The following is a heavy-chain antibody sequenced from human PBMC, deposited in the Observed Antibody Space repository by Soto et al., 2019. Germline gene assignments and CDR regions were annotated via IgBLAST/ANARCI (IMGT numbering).Heavy chain of an antibody. D-gene: IGHD1-1*01. V-gene: IGHV3-21*01. CDR1: GFTFSSYK. J-gene: IGHJ4*01. CDR3: SFEQERTPPTSIVY. Sequence: GGSLRLSCAASGFTFSSYKMTWVRQAPGKGLEWVSSISSSGSFIYYADSLRGRFAISRDNTKNSLYLQMNSLRAEDTAVYYFSFEQERTPPTSIVYPGQGTLVPGSS. CDR2: ISSSGSFI.